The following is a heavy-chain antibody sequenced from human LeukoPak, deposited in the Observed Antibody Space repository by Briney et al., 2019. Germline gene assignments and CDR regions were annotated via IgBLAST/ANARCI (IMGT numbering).Heavy chain of an antibody. V-gene: IGHV4-59*01. CDR2: IYYSGST. J-gene: IGHJ6*03. CDR3: ARVGMATLRGSYYMDV. Sequence: SETLSLTCTVSGGSISSYYWSWIRQPPGKGLEWIGYIYYSGSTNYNPSLKSRVTISVDTSKNQFSLKLSSVTAADTAVYYCARVGMATLRGSYYMDVWGKGTTVTISS. CDR1: GGSISSYY. D-gene: IGHD5-24*01.